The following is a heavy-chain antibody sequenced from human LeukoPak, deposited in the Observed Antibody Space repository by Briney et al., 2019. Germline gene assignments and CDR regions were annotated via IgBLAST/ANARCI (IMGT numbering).Heavy chain of an antibody. CDR3: ARYCSSTSCYSYFDY. V-gene: IGHV3-21*01. D-gene: IGHD2-2*01. J-gene: IGHJ4*02. Sequence: GGSLRLSCAASGFTFSSYSMNWVRQAPGKGLEWVSSISSSSSYIYYADSVKGRFTISRDNAKNSLYLQMNSLRAEDTAVYYCARYCSSTSCYSYFDYWAREPWSPSPQ. CDR2: ISSSSSYI. CDR1: GFTFSSYS.